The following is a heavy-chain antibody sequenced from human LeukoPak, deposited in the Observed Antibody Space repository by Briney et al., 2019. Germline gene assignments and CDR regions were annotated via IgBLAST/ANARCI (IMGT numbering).Heavy chain of an antibody. J-gene: IGHJ4*02. CDR2: IGAYNGNT. CDR1: GYTFTSYG. V-gene: IGHV1-18*01. Sequence: ASVKVSCKASGYTFTSYGISWVRQAPGQGLEWMGWIGAYNGNTNYAQKLQGRVTMTTDTSTSTVYMELRSLRSDDTAVYYCARDQGYFDYWGQGTLVTVSS. CDR3: ARDQGYFDY.